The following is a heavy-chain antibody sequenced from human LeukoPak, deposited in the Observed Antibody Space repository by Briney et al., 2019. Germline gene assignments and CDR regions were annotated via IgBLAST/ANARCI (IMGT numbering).Heavy chain of an antibody. CDR3: ARDGVAGVYYFDY. D-gene: IGHD6-19*01. V-gene: IGHV1-46*01. J-gene: IGHJ4*02. CDR2: INPSGGST. CDR1: GYTFTSYY. Sequence: PRASVKVSCTASGYTFTSYYMHWVRQAPGQGLEWMGIINPSGGSTNYAQKFQGRVTMTRDMSTSTVYMELSSLRSEDTAVYYCARDGVAGVYYFDYWGQGTLVTVSS.